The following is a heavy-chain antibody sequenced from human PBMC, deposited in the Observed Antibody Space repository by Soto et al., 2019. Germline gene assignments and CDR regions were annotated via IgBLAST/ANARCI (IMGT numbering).Heavy chain of an antibody. D-gene: IGHD6-13*01. J-gene: IGHJ4*02. CDR1: GGSFSGYY. V-gene: IGHV4-34*01. CDR2: INHSGST. Sequence: SETLSLTCAVYGGSFSGYYWSWIRQPPGKGLEWIGEINHSGSTNYNPSLKSRVTISVDTSENQFSLKLSSVTAADTAVYYCARVAYSSSPFDYWGQGTLVTVSS. CDR3: ARVAYSSSPFDY.